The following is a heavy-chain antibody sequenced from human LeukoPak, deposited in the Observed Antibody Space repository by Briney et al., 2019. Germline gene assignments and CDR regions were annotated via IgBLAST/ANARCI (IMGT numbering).Heavy chain of an antibody. V-gene: IGHV3-23*01. J-gene: IGHJ4*02. Sequence: PGGSLRLSCAASGFTFSSYAMSWVRQAPGKGLEWVSAISGSGGSTYYADSVKGRFTISRDNSKNTLYLQMNSLRAEDTAVYYCAKDPPPYSGFVRYFDYWGQGTLVTVSS. CDR2: ISGSGGST. D-gene: IGHD5-12*01. CDR1: GFTFSSYA. CDR3: AKDPPPYSGFVRYFDY.